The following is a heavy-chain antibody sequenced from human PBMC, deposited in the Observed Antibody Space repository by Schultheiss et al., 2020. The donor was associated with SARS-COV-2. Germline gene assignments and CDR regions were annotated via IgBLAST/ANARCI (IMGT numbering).Heavy chain of an antibody. CDR1: GFTFSSYW. D-gene: IGHD2-2*01. CDR3: ARGPWGSNQLAYFDY. CDR2: IKQDGSEK. J-gene: IGHJ4*02. Sequence: GGSLRLSCAASGFTFSSYWMSWVRQAPGKGLEWVANIKQDGSEKYYVDSVKGRFTISRDNAKNSLYLQMNSLRAEDTAVYYCARGPWGSNQLAYFDYWGQGTLVTVSS. V-gene: IGHV3-7*01.